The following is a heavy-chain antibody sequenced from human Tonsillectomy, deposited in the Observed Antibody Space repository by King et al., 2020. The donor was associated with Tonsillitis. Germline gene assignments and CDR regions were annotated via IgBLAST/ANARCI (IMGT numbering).Heavy chain of an antibody. J-gene: IGHJ6*02. D-gene: IGHD3-16*02. CDR3: VRDVDHDYFWRTYRYGYCCGMDV. V-gene: IGHV1-18*04. CDR2: ISSHTTKS. Sequence: QLVQSGPEVEKPGASVKVTCKASGYTFADYGITWVRLAPGQGLEWMGSISSHTTKSKYTEKFQGRVMMTIDRSTSTAYMELRSLRSDDTAVYYCVRDVDHDYFWRTYRYGYCCGMDVWGQGTTVSVSS. CDR1: GYTFADYG.